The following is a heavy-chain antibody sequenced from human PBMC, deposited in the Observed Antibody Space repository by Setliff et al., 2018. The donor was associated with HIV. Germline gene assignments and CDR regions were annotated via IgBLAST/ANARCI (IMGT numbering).Heavy chain of an antibody. J-gene: IGHJ3*02. V-gene: IGHV5-51*01. CDR3: VRPKPYGSGAGSFEI. CDR1: GYSFTTYW. D-gene: IGHD3-10*01. CDR2: IYPGDFHT. Sequence: PGESLKISCRGSGYSFTTYWSGWVRQMPGKGLEWMGIIYPGDFHTKYSPSFQGRVTISADKSISTAYLQWSSVKTSDSAMYFCVRPKPYGSGAGSFEIWGQGTMVTVSS.